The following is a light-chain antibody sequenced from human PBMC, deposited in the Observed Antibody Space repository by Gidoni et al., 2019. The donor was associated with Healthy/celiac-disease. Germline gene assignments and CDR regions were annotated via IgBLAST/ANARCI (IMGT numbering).Light chain of an antibody. CDR2: DAS. Sequence: DIQITQSPPPLSASLGDRVTITRQASQDISNSLNGYQQKPGKAPKLLNYDASTLETGVPSRCGGRGSGTDFTFTSSSLQPEDIATYYCQQYDNLIFTFGPXTKVDIK. V-gene: IGKV1-33*01. J-gene: IGKJ3*01. CDR3: QQYDNLIFT. CDR1: QDISNS.